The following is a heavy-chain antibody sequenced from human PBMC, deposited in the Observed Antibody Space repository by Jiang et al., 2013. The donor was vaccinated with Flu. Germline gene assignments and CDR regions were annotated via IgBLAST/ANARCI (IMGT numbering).Heavy chain of an antibody. CDR1: GGSISSGGYS. V-gene: IGHV4-30-2*01. J-gene: IGHJ4*02. CDR2: IYHSREH. CDR3: ARVNCGGDCYQYYFDY. Sequence: AVSGGSISSGGYSWSWIRQPPGKGLEWIGYIYHSREHLLQPSLKSRVTISVDRSKNQFSLKLSSVTAADTAVYYCARVNCGGDCYQYYFDYWGQGTLVTVSS. D-gene: IGHD2-21*02.